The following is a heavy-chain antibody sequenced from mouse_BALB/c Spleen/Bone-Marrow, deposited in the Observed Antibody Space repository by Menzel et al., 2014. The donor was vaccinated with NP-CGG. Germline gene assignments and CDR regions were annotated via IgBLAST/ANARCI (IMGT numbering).Heavy chain of an antibody. CDR1: GYTFSRYW. Sequence: QVQLQQSGAELMKPGASVKISCKATGYTFSRYWIEWVKQRPGHGLEWIGEILPGSGSTNYNKKFKGKATFTADTSSNTAYMQLSSLTSEDSAVYYCARNYGNYVWFANWGQGTLVTVSA. V-gene: IGHV1-9*01. J-gene: IGHJ3*01. D-gene: IGHD2-1*01. CDR3: ARNYGNYVWFAN. CDR2: ILPGSGST.